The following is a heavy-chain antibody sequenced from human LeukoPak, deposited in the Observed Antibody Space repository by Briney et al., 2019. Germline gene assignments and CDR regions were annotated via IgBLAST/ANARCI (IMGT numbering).Heavy chain of an antibody. J-gene: IGHJ4*02. V-gene: IGHV4-39*01. CDR1: GGSISSSSYY. CDR2: IYYSGST. Sequence: SSETLSLTCTVSGGSISSSSYYWGWIRQPPGKGLEWIGSIYYSGSTYYNPSLKSRVTISVDTSKNQFSLKLSSVTAADTAVYYCARRPPDSSGYYHYFDYWGQGTLVTVSS. D-gene: IGHD3-22*01. CDR3: ARRPPDSSGYYHYFDY.